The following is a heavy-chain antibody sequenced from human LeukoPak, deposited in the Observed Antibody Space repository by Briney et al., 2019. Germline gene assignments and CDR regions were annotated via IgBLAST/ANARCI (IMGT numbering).Heavy chain of an antibody. CDR1: GGSISSSSYY. V-gene: IGHV4-39*01. D-gene: IGHD6-19*01. CDR2: IYYSGST. J-gene: IGHJ4*02. Sequence: SETLSLTCTVSGGSISSSSYYWGWIRQPPGRGLEWIGSIYYSGSTYYNPSLKSRVTISVDTSKTQCSLKLSSVTAADTAVYYCARPWVSVAGTSHDDYWGQGTLVTVSS. CDR3: ARPWVSVAGTSHDDY.